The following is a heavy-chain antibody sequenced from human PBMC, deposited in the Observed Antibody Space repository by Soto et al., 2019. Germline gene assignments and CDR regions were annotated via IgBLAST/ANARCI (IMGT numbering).Heavy chain of an antibody. CDR3: ARGRTRALDY. V-gene: IGHV1-18*01. J-gene: IGHJ4*02. CDR2: ISTYNGNP. CDR1: GYIFTSQG. Sequence: QIQLVQSGAEVKKPGASVKVSCKASGYIFTSQGISWVRQAPGQGLEWMGWISTYNGNPNYAQKLQGRVTMTTNTSTTIAFLELRSLTSDDTAVYYCARGRTRALDYWGQGTPVIASS. D-gene: IGHD1-7*01.